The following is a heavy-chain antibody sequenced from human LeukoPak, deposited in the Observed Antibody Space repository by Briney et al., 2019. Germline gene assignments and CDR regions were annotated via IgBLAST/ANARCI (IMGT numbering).Heavy chain of an antibody. D-gene: IGHD3-3*01. J-gene: IGHJ4*02. CDR2: ISWNSGSI. V-gene: IGHV3-9*01. Sequence: PGGSLRLSCAASGFTFDDYAMHWVRQAPGKGLEWVSGISWNSGSIGYADSVKGRFTISRDNAKNSLYLQMNSLRAEDTAVYYCAKGFGSRENYFDYWGQGTLVTVSS. CDR1: GFTFDDYA. CDR3: AKGFGSRENYFDY.